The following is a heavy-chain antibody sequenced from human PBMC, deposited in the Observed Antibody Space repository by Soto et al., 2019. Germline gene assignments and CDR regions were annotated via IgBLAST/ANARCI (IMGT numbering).Heavy chain of an antibody. Sequence: EVQLVESGGGLVQPGGSLRLSCAASGFTVSTKYMSWVLQAPGTGLEWFSVNSSGCSTFYADSVWGRFTISGANSKYTVNLQMNGLRAKDAARSYGARDPGAADCWGQRTLVAVGS. J-gene: IGHJ4*02. CDR1: GFTVSTKY. V-gene: IGHV3-66*01. D-gene: IGHD7-27*01. CDR3: ARDPGAADC. CDR2: NSSGCST.